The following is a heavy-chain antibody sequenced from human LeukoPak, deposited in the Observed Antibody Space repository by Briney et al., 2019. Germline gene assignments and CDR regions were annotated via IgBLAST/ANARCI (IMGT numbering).Heavy chain of an antibody. Sequence: GGSLRLSCVASGFPFSSYWMTWVRQAPGKGLEWVANIKQDGSKKSYVDSVKGRFTITRDNAKNSLYLQMNSLRAEDTAIYYCTRVGYIDEGIDYWGRGTLVTVSS. CDR1: GFPFSSYW. CDR3: TRVGYIDEGIDY. D-gene: IGHD5-24*01. J-gene: IGHJ4*02. V-gene: IGHV3-7*04. CDR2: IKQDGSKK.